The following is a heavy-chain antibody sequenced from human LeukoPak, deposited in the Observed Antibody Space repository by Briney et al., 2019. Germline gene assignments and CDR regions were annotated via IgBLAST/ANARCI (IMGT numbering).Heavy chain of an antibody. Sequence: ASVKVSCKASGGTFSSYAIVWVRQAPGQGLEWMGGIIPIFGTADYAQKFQGRITITADESTSTAYMDLSSLRSEDTAVYYCAKEGDYYGSGSYRDGFDIWGQGTRATVSS. CDR2: IIPIFGTA. J-gene: IGHJ3*02. CDR1: GGTFSSYA. CDR3: AKEGDYYGSGSYRDGFDI. D-gene: IGHD3-10*01. V-gene: IGHV1-69*13.